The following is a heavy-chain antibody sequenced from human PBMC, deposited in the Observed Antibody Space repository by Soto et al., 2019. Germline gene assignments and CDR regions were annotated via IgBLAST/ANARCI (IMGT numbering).Heavy chain of an antibody. D-gene: IGHD6-13*01. J-gene: IGHJ6*02. Sequence: PGGSLRLSCAASGFTFSSYAMSWVRQAPGKGLEWVSAISGSGGSTYYADSVKGRFTISRDNSKNTLYLQMNSLRAEDTAAYYCAKGKTAAGKSYYYYGMDVWGQGTTVTV. CDR2: ISGSGGST. V-gene: IGHV3-23*01. CDR1: GFTFSSYA. CDR3: AKGKTAAGKSYYYYGMDV.